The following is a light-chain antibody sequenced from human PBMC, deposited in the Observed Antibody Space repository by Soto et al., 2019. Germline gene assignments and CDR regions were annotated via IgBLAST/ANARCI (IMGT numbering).Light chain of an antibody. J-gene: IGLJ3*02. V-gene: IGLV2-14*01. CDR3: SSYTLRNTLVL. CDR1: SSDVGGYNF. CDR2: EVS. Sequence: QSALTQPASVSGSPGQSITISCTGTSSDVGGYNFVYWYQQHPGKAPRLIIYEVSSRPSGVPYRFSGSKSGNTASLTISGLQAEDEADYYCSSYTLRNTLVLFGGGTKLTVL.